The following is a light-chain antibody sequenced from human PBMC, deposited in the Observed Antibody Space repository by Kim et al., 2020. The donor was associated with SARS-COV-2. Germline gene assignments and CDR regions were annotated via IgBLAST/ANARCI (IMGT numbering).Light chain of an antibody. CDR3: GSYTSTSTLV. V-gene: IGLV2-14*03. J-gene: IGLJ1*01. Sequence: GQSITISCTGTTNDVGPYTYVSWYQKHPGKAPKLLIYDVTNRPSGVSSRFSGSESGNTASLTISGLQAEDEADYYCGSYTSTSTLVFGTGTKVTVL. CDR2: DVT. CDR1: TNDVGPYTY.